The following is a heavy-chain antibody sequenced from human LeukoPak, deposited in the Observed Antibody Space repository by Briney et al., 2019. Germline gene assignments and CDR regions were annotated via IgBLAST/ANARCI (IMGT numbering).Heavy chain of an antibody. Sequence: QALSRTCVRSGDWASSNSAASNWIRQSSTRGLEWLGRTYYRYKLYNDYAVSVKSRITSNPDTSKNQFSLQLNSVSPEDMAVYYCARDECQLERRTDAFDIWGQGTMVTVSS. D-gene: IGHD1-1*01. J-gene: IGHJ3*02. CDR3: ARDECQLERRTDAFDI. CDR2: TYYRYKLYN. V-gene: IGHV6-1*01. CDR1: GDWASSNSAA.